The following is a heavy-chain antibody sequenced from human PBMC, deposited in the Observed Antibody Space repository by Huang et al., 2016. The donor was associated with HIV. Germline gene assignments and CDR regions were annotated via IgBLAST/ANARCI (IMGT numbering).Heavy chain of an antibody. J-gene: IGHJ4*02. Sequence: QVHLVESGGGVVQPGRSLRLSCAASGFTFSTNPIHWVRQGPGQGLEWVAVISHDGSTKFYAESVKGRSAISRDNSKNMVYLQIYRLRVEDTGVYYCAREKGLEDWGQGTLVTVHS. CDR2: ISHDGSTK. D-gene: IGHD1-1*01. V-gene: IGHV3-30*09. CDR1: GFTFSTNP. CDR3: AREKGLED.